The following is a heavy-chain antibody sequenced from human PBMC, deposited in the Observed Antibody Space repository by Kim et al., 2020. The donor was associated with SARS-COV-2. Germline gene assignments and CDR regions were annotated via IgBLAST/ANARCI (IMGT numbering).Heavy chain of an antibody. J-gene: IGHJ6*02. CDR2: IYYSGST. CDR1: GGSISSYY. CDR3: ARDSNIQLGPHYYYGMDV. D-gene: IGHD5-18*01. V-gene: IGHV4-59*01. Sequence: SETLSLTCTVSGGSISSYYWSWIRQPPGKGLEWIGYIYYSGSTNYNPSLKSRVTISVDTSKNQFSLKLSSVTAADTAVYYCARDSNIQLGPHYYYGMDVWGQGTTVTVSS.